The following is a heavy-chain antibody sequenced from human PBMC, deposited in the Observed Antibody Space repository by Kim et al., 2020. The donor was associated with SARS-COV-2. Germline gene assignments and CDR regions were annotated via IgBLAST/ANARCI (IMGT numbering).Heavy chain of an antibody. CDR3: VKYCSTDTCEHDNFHI. CDR1: GYILTRYH. Sequence: ASVKVSCKASGYILTRYHMHWVRQAPGQGLEWMGIINPRDGTTNYLKKFQGRVTMTSDTSTSTVYMELSSLRSEDTAMYYCVKYCSTDTCEHDNFHIWGQGTIVTVSS. CDR2: INPRDGTT. J-gene: IGHJ3*02. D-gene: IGHD2-2*01. V-gene: IGHV1-46*01.